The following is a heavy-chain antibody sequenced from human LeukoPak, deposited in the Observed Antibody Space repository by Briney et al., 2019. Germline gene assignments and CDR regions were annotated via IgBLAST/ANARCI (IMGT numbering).Heavy chain of an antibody. J-gene: IGHJ3*02. Sequence: PGGSLRLSCAASGSTFSSYGMHWVRQAPGKGLEWVAVIWYDGSNKYYADSVKGRFTISRDNSKNTLYLQMNSLRAEDTAVYYCARENIVVVTAIRDAFDIWGQGTMVTVSS. CDR1: GSTFSSYG. V-gene: IGHV3-33*01. D-gene: IGHD2-21*02. CDR3: ARENIVVVTAIRDAFDI. CDR2: IWYDGSNK.